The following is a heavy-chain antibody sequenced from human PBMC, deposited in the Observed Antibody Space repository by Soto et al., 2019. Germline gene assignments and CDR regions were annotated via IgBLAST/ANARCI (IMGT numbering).Heavy chain of an antibody. Sequence: EVQLVESGEGLVQPGGSLRLSCAASGFTFSSYAMQWVRQAPGKGLEYVSAISSNGGSTYYADSVKGRFTISRDNSKNTLYLQMGSLRAEDMAVYYCARVRLTYFDLWGRGTLVTVSS. CDR1: GFTFSSYA. D-gene: IGHD2-8*01. CDR2: ISSNGGST. CDR3: ARVRLTYFDL. V-gene: IGHV3-64*02. J-gene: IGHJ2*01.